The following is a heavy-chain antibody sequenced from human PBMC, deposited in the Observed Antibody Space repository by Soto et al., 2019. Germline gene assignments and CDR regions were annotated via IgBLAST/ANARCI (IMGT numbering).Heavy chain of an antibody. CDR2: IYPGDSDT. CDR3: ARRITMVRGVDYYYYGMDV. Sequence: GSPKISCKGSGYSFTSYWIGWVYQMPGKGLEWMGIIYPGDSDTRYSTSFQGQVTISADKSISTDYLQWSSLKASDTAMYYCARRITMVRGVDYYYYGMDVWGQGTTVTVSS. D-gene: IGHD3-10*01. CDR1: GYSFTSYW. V-gene: IGHV5-51*07. J-gene: IGHJ6*02.